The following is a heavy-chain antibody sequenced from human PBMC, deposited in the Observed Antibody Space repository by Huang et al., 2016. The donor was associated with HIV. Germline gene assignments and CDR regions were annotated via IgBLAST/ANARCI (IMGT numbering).Heavy chain of an antibody. CDR2: VSGYNSYT. V-gene: IGHV1-18*04. Sequence: GAEVKKPGASVKISCKTSGYNFKTHAVSWVRQTPGKGLEWMGWVSGYNSYTTYSQRLQGRVTMTTDTSTNTVYMELRSLRSDDTAVYYCARRVGSGWYGEIDYWGQGTLVTVSS. CDR3: ARRVGSGWYGEIDY. D-gene: IGHD6-19*01. CDR1: GYNFKTHA. J-gene: IGHJ4*02.